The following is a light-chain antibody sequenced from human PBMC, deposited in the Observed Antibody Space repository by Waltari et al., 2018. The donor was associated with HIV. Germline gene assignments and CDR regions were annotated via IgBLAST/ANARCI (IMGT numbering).Light chain of an antibody. J-gene: IGLJ2*01. Sequence: QSVLTQPPSASGAPGQRVTISCSGSTPNIGSSNVNWYQQFSRAAPKLLIYADARRPSGVPDRFSGSKSGTSASRVISGLQSEDEADYYGSTWDERLNGVVFGGGTRLTVV. V-gene: IGLV1-44*01. CDR1: TPNIGSSN. CDR3: STWDERLNGVV. CDR2: ADA.